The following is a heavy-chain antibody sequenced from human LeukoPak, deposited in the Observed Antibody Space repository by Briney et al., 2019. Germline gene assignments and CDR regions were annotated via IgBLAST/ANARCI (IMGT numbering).Heavy chain of an antibody. CDR3: AKEARGYYDSSGGYYFDY. CDR2: IWYDGSNK. CDR1: GFTFSSYG. V-gene: IGHV3-33*06. J-gene: IGHJ4*02. Sequence: GGSLRLSCAASGFTFSSYGMHWVRQAPGKGLEWAAVIWYDGSNKYYADSVKGRFTISRDNSKNTLYLQMNSLRAEDTAVYYCAKEARGYYDSSGGYYFDYWGQGTLVTVSS. D-gene: IGHD3-22*01.